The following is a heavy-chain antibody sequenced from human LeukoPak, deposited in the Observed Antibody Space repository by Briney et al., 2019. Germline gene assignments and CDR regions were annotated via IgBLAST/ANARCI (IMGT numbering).Heavy chain of an antibody. V-gene: IGHV4-59*01. Sequence: SETLSLTCTVSGGSISSYYWSWIRQPPGKGLEWIGYIYYSGSTNYNPSLKSRVTISVDTSKNQFSLKLSSVTAADTAVYYRARAGALGYGSGYFDYWGQGTLVTVSS. CDR1: GGSISSYY. D-gene: IGHD3-10*01. J-gene: IGHJ4*02. CDR2: IYYSGST. CDR3: ARAGALGYGSGYFDY.